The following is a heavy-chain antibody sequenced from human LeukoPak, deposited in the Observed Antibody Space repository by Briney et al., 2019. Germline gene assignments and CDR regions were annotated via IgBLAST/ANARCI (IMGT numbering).Heavy chain of an antibody. D-gene: IGHD6-13*01. CDR2: IYTSGST. Sequence: SETLSLTCTVSGVTFSRYYWRWIRQPAGKGLEWIGRIYTSGSTNYNPSLKSRVTMSVDTSKNQFSLKLSSVTAADTAVYYCARHRIAAGDDAFEIWGQGTMVTVSS. J-gene: IGHJ3*02. V-gene: IGHV4-4*07. CDR3: ARHRIAAGDDAFEI. CDR1: GVTFSRYY.